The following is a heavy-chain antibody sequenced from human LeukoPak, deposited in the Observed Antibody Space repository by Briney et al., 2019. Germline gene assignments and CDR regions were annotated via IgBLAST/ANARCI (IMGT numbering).Heavy chain of an antibody. CDR1: GGSISSGDYY. V-gene: IGHV4-30-4*01. CDR3: ARTYYDILTGYYKDAFDI. D-gene: IGHD3-9*01. Sequence: SETLSLTCTVSGGSISSGDYYWSWIRQPPGKGLEWIGYTYYSGSTYYNPSLKSRVTISVDTSKNQFSLKLSSVTAADTAVYYCARTYYDILTGYYKDAFDIWGQGTMVTVSS. CDR2: TYYSGST. J-gene: IGHJ3*02.